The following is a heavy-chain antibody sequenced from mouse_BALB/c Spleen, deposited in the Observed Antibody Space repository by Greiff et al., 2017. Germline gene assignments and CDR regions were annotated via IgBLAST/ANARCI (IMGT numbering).Heavy chain of an antibody. CDR1: GYSITSGYY. J-gene: IGHJ1*01. V-gene: IGHV3-6*02. CDR3: AKLTGTSDFDV. CDR2: ISYDGSN. Sequence: ESGPGLVKPSQSLSLTCSVTGYSITSGYYWNWIRQFPGNKLEWMGYISYDGSNNYNPSLKNRISITRDTSKNQFFLKLNSVTTEDTATYYCAKLTGTSDFDVWGAGTTVTVSS. D-gene: IGHD4-1*01.